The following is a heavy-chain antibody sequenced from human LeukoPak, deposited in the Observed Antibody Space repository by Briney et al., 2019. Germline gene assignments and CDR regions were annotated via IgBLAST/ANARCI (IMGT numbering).Heavy chain of an antibody. D-gene: IGHD5-18*01. CDR2: ISGDGDRT. J-gene: IGHJ6*03. CDR1: GFTFDGHA. Sequence: PGGSLRLSCAASGFTFDGHAMHWVRQAPGKGLEWVSVISGDGDRTYYADSVKGRFTVSRDNSKNSLYLQLNSLRSEDTALYYCAKDARLIHLWSIVYYSYYMDVWGKGTAVTVSS. CDR3: AKDARLIHLWSIVYYSYYMDV. V-gene: IGHV3-43*02.